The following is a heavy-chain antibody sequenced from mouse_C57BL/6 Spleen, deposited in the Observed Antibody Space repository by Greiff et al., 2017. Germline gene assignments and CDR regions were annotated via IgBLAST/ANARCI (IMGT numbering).Heavy chain of an antibody. V-gene: IGHV1-82*01. Sequence: QVQLKQSGPELVKPGASVKISCKASGYAFSSSWMNWVKQRPGKGLEWIGRIYPGDGDTNYNGKFKGKATLTADKSSSTAYMQLSSLTSEDSAVYFCARVAGGYDGSYWGQGTLVTVSA. CDR3: ARVAGGYDGSY. D-gene: IGHD2-2*01. CDR2: IYPGDGDT. J-gene: IGHJ3*01. CDR1: GYAFSSSW.